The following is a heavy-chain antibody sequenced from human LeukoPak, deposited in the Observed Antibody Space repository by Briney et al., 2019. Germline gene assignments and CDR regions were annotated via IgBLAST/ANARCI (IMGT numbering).Heavy chain of an antibody. CDR1: GYTLTGLS. J-gene: IGHJ4*02. V-gene: IGHV1-24*01. Sequence: ASVKVSCKVSGYTLTGLSMHWVRQAPGKGLEWMGGFDPEDGETIYAQKFQGRVTMTEDTSTDTAYMELSSLRSEDTAVYYCATVKQWLDYFDYWGQGTLVTVSS. D-gene: IGHD6-19*01. CDR3: ATVKQWLDYFDY. CDR2: FDPEDGET.